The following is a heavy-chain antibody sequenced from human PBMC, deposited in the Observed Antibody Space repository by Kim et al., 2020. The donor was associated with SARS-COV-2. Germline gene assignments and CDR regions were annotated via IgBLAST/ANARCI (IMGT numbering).Heavy chain of an antibody. CDR3: ARGPSRLNWNYG. D-gene: IGHD1-1*01. V-gene: IGHV4-31*03. Sequence: SETLSLTCTVSGGSVSSGDHYWTWIRQHSGRGLEWIGYIFYSGSIFYNPSLKSRITVSLDTSKNQFSLKQTYVTAADTAVYFCARGPSRLNWNYG. CDR1: GGSVSSGDHY. J-gene: IGHJ6*01. CDR2: IFYSGSI.